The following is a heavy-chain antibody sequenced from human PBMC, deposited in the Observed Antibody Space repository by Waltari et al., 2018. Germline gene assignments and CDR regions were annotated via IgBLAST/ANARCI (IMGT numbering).Heavy chain of an antibody. Sequence: QVQLQQWGAGLLKPSETLSLTCAVYGGSFSGYYWSWIRQTPGKGLEWIGEINHSGSTNYNPSLKSRVTISVDTSKNQFSLKLSSVTAADTAVYYCARGRGFDPWGQGTLVTVSS. J-gene: IGHJ5*02. V-gene: IGHV4-34*01. CDR2: INHSGST. CDR3: ARGRGFDP. CDR1: GGSFSGYY.